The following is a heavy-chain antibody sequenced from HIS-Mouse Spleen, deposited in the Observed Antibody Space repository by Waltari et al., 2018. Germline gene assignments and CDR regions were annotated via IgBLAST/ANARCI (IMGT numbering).Heavy chain of an antibody. CDR2: IKQDGSEK. D-gene: IGHD1-26*01. CDR1: GLTFITLS. Sequence: VQLVESGGGLVQPGGSLGLSCAASGLTFITLSMTWRRQAPGKGLEWVANIKQDGSEKYYVDSVKGRFTISRDNAKNSLYLQMNSLRAEDTAVYYCAREGDSGSYFDYWGQGTLVTVSS. V-gene: IGHV3-7*01. J-gene: IGHJ4*02. CDR3: AREGDSGSYFDY.